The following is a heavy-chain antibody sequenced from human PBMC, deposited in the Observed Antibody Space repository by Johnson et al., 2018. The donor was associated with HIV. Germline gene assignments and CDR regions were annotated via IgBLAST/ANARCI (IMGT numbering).Heavy chain of an antibody. CDR1: GFTFSSYA. D-gene: IGHD3-22*01. CDR2: ISYDGSNK. J-gene: IGHJ3*02. CDR3: AKDRAEVVVVHDALDM. Sequence: VQLVESGGGVVQPGRSLRLSCAASGFTFSSYAMHWVRQAPGKGLEWVAVISYDGSNKYYADSVKGRFTISRDNSKNTLYLQMNSLRPEDTAVYYCAKDRAEVVVVHDALDMWGQGTMVTVSS. V-gene: IGHV3-30*04.